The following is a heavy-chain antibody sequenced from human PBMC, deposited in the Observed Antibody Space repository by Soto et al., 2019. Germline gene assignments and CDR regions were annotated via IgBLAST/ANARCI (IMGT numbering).Heavy chain of an antibody. V-gene: IGHV3-48*02. CDR1: GFTFSSYS. Sequence: GGSLRLSCAASGFTFSSYSMNWVRQAPGKGLEWVSYISSSSSTIYYADSVKGRFTISRDNAKNSLYLQMNSLRDEDTAVYYCASLGPRIQLWFGYFDYWGQGTLVTVSS. D-gene: IGHD5-18*01. CDR3: ASLGPRIQLWFGYFDY. J-gene: IGHJ4*02. CDR2: ISSSSSTI.